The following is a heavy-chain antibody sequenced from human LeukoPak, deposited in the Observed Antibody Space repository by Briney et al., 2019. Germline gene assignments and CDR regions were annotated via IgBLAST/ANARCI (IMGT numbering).Heavy chain of an antibody. CDR3: ARRVRFSYGVDY. J-gene: IGHJ4*02. CDR1: GGSFSGYY. Sequence: SETLSLTCAAYGGSFSGYYWSWIRQSPGKGLEWIGEINHSGSTNYNPSLKSRVTISVDTSRNKFSLKLNSVTAADTAVYYCARRVRFSYGVDYWGQGTLVTVSS. D-gene: IGHD1-26*01. CDR2: INHSGST. V-gene: IGHV4-34*01.